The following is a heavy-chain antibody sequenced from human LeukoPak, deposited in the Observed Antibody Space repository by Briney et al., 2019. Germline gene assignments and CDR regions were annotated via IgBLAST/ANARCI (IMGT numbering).Heavy chain of an antibody. CDR3: ARHLSGITGYTYGRGIDY. J-gene: IGHJ4*02. CDR2: IKEDGSEK. Sequence: GALRLSCAASGFTFSSHWMSWVRQAPGKGLEWVANIKEDGSEKYYVDSVKGRFTISRDNAKNSVYLQMNSLRAEDTAVYYCARHLSGITGYTYGRGIDYWDQGTPVTVSS. D-gene: IGHD5-18*01. CDR1: GFTFSSHW. V-gene: IGHV3-7*01.